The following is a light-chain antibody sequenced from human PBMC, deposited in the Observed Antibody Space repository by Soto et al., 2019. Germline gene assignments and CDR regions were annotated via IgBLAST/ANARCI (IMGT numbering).Light chain of an antibody. CDR2: EVS. CDR3: SSYAGSNNLVV. CDR1: SSDVGGYNY. J-gene: IGLJ2*01. V-gene: IGLV2-8*01. Sequence: QSALTQPPSASGSPGQSVTISCTGTSSDVGGYNYVSWYQQHPGKAPKLMIYEVSKRPSGVPDRFSGSKSGNTASLTVSGLQAEDEADYYCSSYAGSNNLVVFGGGTPLTVL.